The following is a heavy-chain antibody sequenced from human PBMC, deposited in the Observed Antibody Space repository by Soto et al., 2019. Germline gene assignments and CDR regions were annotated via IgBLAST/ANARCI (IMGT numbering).Heavy chain of an antibody. V-gene: IGHV1-69*13. J-gene: IGHJ4*02. D-gene: IGHD4-17*01. CDR3: ATMTTVTTYYFDY. Sequence: SVKVSCKASGGTLSSYAISWVRQAPGQGLEWMGGIIPIFGTANYAQKFQGRVTITADESTSTAYMELSSLRSEDTAVYYCATMTTVTTYYFDYWGQGTLVTVSS. CDR1: GGTLSSYA. CDR2: IIPIFGTA.